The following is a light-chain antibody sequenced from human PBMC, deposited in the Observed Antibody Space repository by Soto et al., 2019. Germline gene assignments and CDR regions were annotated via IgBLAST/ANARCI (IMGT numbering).Light chain of an antibody. Sequence: QSVLTQPASVSGSPGQSITISCTGTSSDVGGFNYVSWYQQHPGKAPKLMIYDVTNRPSGVSYRFSGSKSGNTASLTISGLQADDEADYYCNSYTSSSTDVFGTGTKLTVL. CDR3: NSYTSSSTDV. CDR2: DVT. J-gene: IGLJ1*01. V-gene: IGLV2-14*03. CDR1: SSDVGGFNY.